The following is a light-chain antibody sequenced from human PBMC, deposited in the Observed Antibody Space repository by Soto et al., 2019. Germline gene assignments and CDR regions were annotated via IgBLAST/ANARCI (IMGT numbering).Light chain of an antibody. V-gene: IGKV3-20*01. Sequence: EIVLTQSPGTLSLSPGERATLSCRASQSVSSSYLAWYQQKPGQAPRLLIYGASSRATGIPDRFSGSGSGTDFTLTISRLEPEDFAVYYCQQYSNSPRPFGQGPKVDIK. J-gene: IGKJ1*01. CDR3: QQYSNSPRP. CDR1: QSVSSSY. CDR2: GAS.